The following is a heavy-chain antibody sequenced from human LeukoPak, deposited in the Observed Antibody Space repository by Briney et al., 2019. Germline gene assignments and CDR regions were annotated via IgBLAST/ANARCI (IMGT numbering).Heavy chain of an antibody. CDR2: IYPGDSDI. CDR3: VTGWRGDFYGPAHN. Sequence: GESLKISCKGSGYPFTKDWIGWVRQTPDKGMEWMAMIYPGDSDIRYSPSFQGKVSISVDKSISTAYLQWSSLKASDTAMYYCVTGWRGDFYGPAHNWGQGTLVTVSA. J-gene: IGHJ4*02. V-gene: IGHV5-51*01. D-gene: IGHD2/OR15-2a*01. CDR1: GYPFTKDW.